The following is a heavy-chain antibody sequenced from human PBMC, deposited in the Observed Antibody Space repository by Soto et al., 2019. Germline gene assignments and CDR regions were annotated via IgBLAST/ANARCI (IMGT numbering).Heavy chain of an antibody. CDR3: VNYYYYYGMDV. CDR2: INHSGST. V-gene: IGHV4-34*01. Sequence: PSETLSLTCAVYGGSFSGCYWSWIRQPPGKGLEWIGEINHSGSTNYNPSLKSRVTISVDTSKNQFSLKLSSVTAADTAVYYCVNYYYYYGMDVWGQGTTVTVS. J-gene: IGHJ6*02. CDR1: GGSFSGCY.